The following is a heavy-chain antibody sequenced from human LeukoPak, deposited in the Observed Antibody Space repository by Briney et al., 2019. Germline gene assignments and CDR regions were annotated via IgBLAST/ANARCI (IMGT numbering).Heavy chain of an antibody. Sequence: QPGRSLRLSCAASGFTLRDYAMHWVRHVPGKGLEGVSGISFNSDNIDYADSVKGRFTISRDNANNSLHLQMNSLRVEDTAWYYCAKAKGFAAMYYFDYWGQGALVTVSS. V-gene: IGHV3-9*01. CDR1: GFTLRDYA. CDR2: ISFNSDNI. J-gene: IGHJ4*02. D-gene: IGHD3-10*01. CDR3: AKAKGFAAMYYFDY.